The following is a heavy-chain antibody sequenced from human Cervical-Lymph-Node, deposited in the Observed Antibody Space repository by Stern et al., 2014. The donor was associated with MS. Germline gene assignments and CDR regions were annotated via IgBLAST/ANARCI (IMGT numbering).Heavy chain of an antibody. CDR2: ICPGYLYT. V-gene: IGHV5-51*01. Sequence: EEKLVEYGAEVKKPGESLKISCKGSGYIFGDYWIAWVRQMPGRGLAWMVIICPGYLYTRYSPSFQGHVTISVDKSISTAFLHWSSLKASDTARYFCARHLSDDAFYIWGQGTMVTVSS. CDR1: GYIFGDYW. CDR3: ARHLSDDAFYI. J-gene: IGHJ3*02.